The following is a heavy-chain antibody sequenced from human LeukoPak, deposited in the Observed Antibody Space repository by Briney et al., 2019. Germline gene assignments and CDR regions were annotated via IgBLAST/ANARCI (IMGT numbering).Heavy chain of an antibody. CDR2: ISWNSGSI. CDR3: AKAADYYYYYYMDV. J-gene: IGHJ6*03. CDR1: GFTFDDYA. V-gene: IGHV3-9*01. Sequence: PGGSLRLSCAASGFTFDDYAMHWVRQAPGKGLEWVSGISWNSGSIGYADSVKGRFTISRDNSKTSLYLQMNSLRTEDTAVYYCAKAADYYYYYYMDVWGKGTTVTISS.